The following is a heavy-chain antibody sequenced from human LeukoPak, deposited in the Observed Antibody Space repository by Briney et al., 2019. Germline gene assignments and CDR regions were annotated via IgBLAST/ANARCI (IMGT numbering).Heavy chain of an antibody. Sequence: GGSLRLSCAASGFTFSSYWMTWVRQASGKGLEWVANIKQDGSEKSYVDSVKGRFTVSRDNAKNSLDLQMNSLRAEDTAVYYCARETSRRFDSWGQGTLVTVSS. CDR2: IKQDGSEK. V-gene: IGHV3-7*04. CDR1: GFTFSSYW. J-gene: IGHJ4*02. CDR3: ARETSRRFDS.